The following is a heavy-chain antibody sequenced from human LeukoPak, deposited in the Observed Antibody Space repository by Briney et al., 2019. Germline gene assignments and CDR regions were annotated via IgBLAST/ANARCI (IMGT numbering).Heavy chain of an antibody. CDR1: AFTFSGYT. J-gene: IGHJ6*02. Sequence: PGGSLRLSCAASAFTFSGYTMNWVRQAPGKGLEWVSSISSGSSYIYYADSVKGRLTISRDNAKNSLYLQMNSLRPEDTALYYCAKSPLHSYGMDVWGQGTTVTVSS. CDR2: ISSGSSYI. V-gene: IGHV3-21*04. CDR3: AKSPLHSYGMDV.